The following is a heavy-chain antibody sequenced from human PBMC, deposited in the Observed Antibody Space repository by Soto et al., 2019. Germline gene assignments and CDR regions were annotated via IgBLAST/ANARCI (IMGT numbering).Heavy chain of an antibody. CDR3: AREQEMLYYGSGREAFDI. J-gene: IGHJ3*02. Sequence: QVQLQESGPGLVKPSGTLSLTCAVSGGSISSSNWWSWVRQPPGKGLEWIGEIYHSGSTNYNPSLKSRVTISVDKSKNQFSLKLSSVTAADTAVYYCAREQEMLYYGSGREAFDIWGQGTMVTVSS. CDR1: GGSISSSNW. V-gene: IGHV4-4*02. CDR2: IYHSGST. D-gene: IGHD3-10*01.